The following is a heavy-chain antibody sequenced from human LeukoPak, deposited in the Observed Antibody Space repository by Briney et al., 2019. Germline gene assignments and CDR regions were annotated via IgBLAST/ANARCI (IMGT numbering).Heavy chain of an antibody. Sequence: SVKVSCKASGGTFSSYAISWVRQAPGQGLEWMGGIIPIFGTASYAQKFQGRVTITADESTSTAYMELSSLRSEDTAVCYCARAAIAYCGGDCYSGWVYWGQGTLVTVSS. CDR2: IIPIFGTA. D-gene: IGHD2-21*02. J-gene: IGHJ4*02. CDR1: GGTFSSYA. CDR3: ARAAIAYCGGDCYSGWVY. V-gene: IGHV1-69*13.